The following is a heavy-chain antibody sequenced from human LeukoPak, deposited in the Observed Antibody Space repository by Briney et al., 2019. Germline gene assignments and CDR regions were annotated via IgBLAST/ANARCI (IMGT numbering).Heavy chain of an antibody. CDR1: GFTFSSYG. CDR2: IRYDGSNK. CDR3: AKAMIWGHIGYSGSYFEY. D-gene: IGHD1-26*01. V-gene: IGHV3-30*02. Sequence: GGSLRLSCAASGFTFSSYGMHWVRQAPGKGLEWVAFIRYDGSNKYYADSVKGRFTISRDNSKNTLYLQMNSLRAEDTAVYYCAKAMIWGHIGYSGSYFEYWGRGTLVTVSS. J-gene: IGHJ4*02.